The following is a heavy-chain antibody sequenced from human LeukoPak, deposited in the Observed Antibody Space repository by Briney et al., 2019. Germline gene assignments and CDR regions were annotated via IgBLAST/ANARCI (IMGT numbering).Heavy chain of an antibody. CDR1: GYSITSGYY. V-gene: IGHV4-38-2*01. D-gene: IGHD2-15*01. CDR3: ARGYCSGSTCYLAFDI. CDR2: IHHSGST. Sequence: SETLSLTCDVSGYSITSGYYWGWVRQPPGKGLEWIGSIHHSGSTYYNPSLKSRVIISIDRSKNQFSLNLSSVTAADTAVYYCARGYCSGSTCYLAFDIWGQGTMVTVSS. J-gene: IGHJ3*02.